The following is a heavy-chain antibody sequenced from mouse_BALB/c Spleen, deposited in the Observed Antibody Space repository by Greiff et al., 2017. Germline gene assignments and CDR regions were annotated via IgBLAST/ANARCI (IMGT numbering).Heavy chain of an antibody. D-gene: IGHD2-4*01. CDR3: ARGDYDAYAMDY. CDR1: GYSITSDYA. J-gene: IGHJ4*01. CDR2: ISYSGST. Sequence: EVKLVESGPGLVKPSQSLSLSCTVTGYSITSDYAWNWIRQFPGNKLEWMGYISYSGSTSYNPSLKSRISITRDTSKNQFFLQLNSVTTEDTATYYCARGDYDAYAMDYWGQGTSVTVSS. V-gene: IGHV3-2*02.